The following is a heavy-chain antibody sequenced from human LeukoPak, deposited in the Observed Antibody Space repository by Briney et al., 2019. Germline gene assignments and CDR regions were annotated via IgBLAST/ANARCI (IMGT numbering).Heavy chain of an antibody. D-gene: IGHD3-16*02. Sequence: SETLSLTCTVSGGSISSSSYYWGWIRQPPGKGLEWIVSIYYSGSTYYNPSLKSRVTISVDTSKNQFSLKLSSVTAADTAVYYCARLGGMITFGGVIVEYYFDYWGQGTLVTVSS. CDR1: GGSISSSSYY. V-gene: IGHV4-39*01. J-gene: IGHJ4*02. CDR3: ARLGGMITFGGVIVEYYFDY. CDR2: IYYSGST.